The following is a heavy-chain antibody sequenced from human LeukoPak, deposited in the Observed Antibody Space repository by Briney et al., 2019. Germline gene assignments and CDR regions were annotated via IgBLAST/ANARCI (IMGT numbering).Heavy chain of an antibody. CDR2: IRNSSGYT. V-gene: IGHV3-11*06. CDR1: GFTFSEYY. D-gene: IGHD3-22*01. Sequence: GSLRLSCAASGFTFSEYYMSWIRQAPGKGLEWVSYIRNSSGYTNYADSVKGRFTISRDNAKNSLYLQMNSLRAEDTAVYYCARGYYDNSGYYFPFDFWGQGTLVTVSS. J-gene: IGHJ4*02. CDR3: ARGYYDNSGYYFPFDF.